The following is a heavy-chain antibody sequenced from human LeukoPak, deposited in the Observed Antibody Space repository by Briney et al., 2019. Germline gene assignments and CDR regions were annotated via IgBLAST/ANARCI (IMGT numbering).Heavy chain of an antibody. Sequence: SETLSLTCAVYGGSFSGYYWSWIRQPPGKGLEWIGEINHSGSTNYNPSLKSRVTISVDTSRNQFSLKLSSVTAADTAVYYCARGGGPVVPFDYWGQGTLVTVSS. J-gene: IGHJ4*02. CDR2: INHSGST. V-gene: IGHV4-34*01. CDR3: ARGGGPVVPFDY. CDR1: GGSFSGYY. D-gene: IGHD2-15*01.